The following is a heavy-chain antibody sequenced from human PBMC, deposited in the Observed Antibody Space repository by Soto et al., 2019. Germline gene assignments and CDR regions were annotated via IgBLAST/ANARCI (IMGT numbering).Heavy chain of an antibody. D-gene: IGHD3-10*01. CDR3: ACSTEFGEQDAFDI. Sequence: EVQLVESGGGLVKPGGSLRLSCAASGFTFSNAWMSWVRQAPGKGLEWVGRIKSKTDGGTTDYAAPVKGRFTISRDDSKNTLYLQMNSLKTEDTAVYYCACSTEFGEQDAFDIWGQGTLVTVS. J-gene: IGHJ3*02. CDR1: GFTFSNAW. V-gene: IGHV3-15*01. CDR2: IKSKTDGGTT.